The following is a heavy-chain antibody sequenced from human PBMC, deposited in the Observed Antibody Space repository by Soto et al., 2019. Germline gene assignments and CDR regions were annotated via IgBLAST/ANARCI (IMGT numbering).Heavy chain of an antibody. J-gene: IGHJ5*02. Sequence: PGGSLRLSCAASGFTFSSYWMHWVRQAPGKGLVWVSRINSDGSSTSYADSVKGRFTISRDNAKNTLYLQMNSLRAKDTAVYYCARGPITIFGVAPNWFDPWGQGTLVTVSS. V-gene: IGHV3-74*01. CDR3: ARGPITIFGVAPNWFDP. CDR1: GFTFSSYW. D-gene: IGHD3-3*01. CDR2: INSDGSST.